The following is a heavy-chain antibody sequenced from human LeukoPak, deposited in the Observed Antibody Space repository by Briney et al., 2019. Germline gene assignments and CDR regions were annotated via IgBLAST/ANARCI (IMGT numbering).Heavy chain of an antibody. CDR3: ARDHGYYGMDV. J-gene: IGHJ6*02. Sequence: SETLSLTCTVSGGSVSSNYWNWLRQPPGKGLEWIGYSSYSGSTFYNPSLKSRVTISLDTSKNEFSLKLRSVTAADTAVYYCARDHGYYGMDVWGQGTTVTVSS. CDR2: SSYSGST. V-gene: IGHV4-59*02. CDR1: GGSVSSNY.